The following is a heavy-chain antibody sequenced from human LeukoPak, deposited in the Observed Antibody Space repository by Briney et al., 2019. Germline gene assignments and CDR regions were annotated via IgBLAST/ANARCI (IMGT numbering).Heavy chain of an antibody. CDR1: GFTFSSYE. J-gene: IGHJ4*02. D-gene: IGHD3-10*01. CDR2: ISSSGSTI. V-gene: IGHV3-48*03. Sequence: PGGSLRLSCAASGFTFSSYEMNWVRQAPGKGLEWVSYISSSGSTIYYADSVKGRFTISRDNAKNSLYLQMNSLRDEDTAVYYCASTMVRGVTHWGQGTLVTVSS. CDR3: ASTMVRGVTH.